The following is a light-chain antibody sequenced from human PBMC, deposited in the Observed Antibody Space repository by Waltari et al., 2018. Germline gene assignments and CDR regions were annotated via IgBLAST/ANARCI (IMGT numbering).Light chain of an antibody. V-gene: IGKV3-20*01. J-gene: IGKJ2*01. CDR3: QHYLRLPVA. Sequence: SCRTSQSVRRTLAWYQQTPGQAPRLLIYGASNRATGIPDRFIGSGSGTEFSLTISGLEPEDSAVYYCQHYLRLPVAFGQGTKVEIK. CDR1: QSVRRT. CDR2: GAS.